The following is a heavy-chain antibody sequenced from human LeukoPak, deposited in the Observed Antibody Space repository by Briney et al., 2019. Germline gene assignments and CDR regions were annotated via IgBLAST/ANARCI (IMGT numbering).Heavy chain of an antibody. J-gene: IGHJ1*01. CDR3: AISSRWFGPEYFQH. Sequence: ASVKVSCKASGYTFTSYGISWVRQAPGQGLEWMGWISAYNGNTNYAQKLQGRVTMTTDTSTSTAYMELRSLRSDDTAVYYCAISSRWFGPEYFQHWGQGTLVTVSS. D-gene: IGHD6-13*01. CDR2: ISAYNGNT. V-gene: IGHV1-18*01. CDR1: GYTFTSYG.